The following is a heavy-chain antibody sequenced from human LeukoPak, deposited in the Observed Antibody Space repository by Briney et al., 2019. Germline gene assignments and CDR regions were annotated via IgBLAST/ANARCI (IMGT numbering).Heavy chain of an antibody. J-gene: IGHJ4*02. D-gene: IGHD1-14*01. CDR3: ARHGTPGVDY. CDR2: IYSGGST. V-gene: IGHV3-53*05. CDR1: GFIVSSNC. Sequence: PGGSLRLSCVASGFIVSSNCMSWVRQAPGKGLEWVSFIYSGGSTYYADSVKGRFTISRDNSKNTLYLQMNSLRAEDTAVYYCARHGTPGVDYWGQGTLATVSS.